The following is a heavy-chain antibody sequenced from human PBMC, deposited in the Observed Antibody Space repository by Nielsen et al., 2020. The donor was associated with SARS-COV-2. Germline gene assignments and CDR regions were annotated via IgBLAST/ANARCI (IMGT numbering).Heavy chain of an antibody. CDR2: IYYSGST. Sequence: SETLSLTCTVSGGSISSYYWSWIRQPPGKGLEWIGYIYYSGSTNYNPSLKSRVTISVDTSKNQFSLKLSSVTAADTAVYYCARARYSSSWYPFQPRAFDIWGQGTMVTVSS. CDR3: ARARYSSSWYPFQPRAFDI. J-gene: IGHJ3*02. V-gene: IGHV4-59*13. CDR1: GGSISSYY. D-gene: IGHD6-13*01.